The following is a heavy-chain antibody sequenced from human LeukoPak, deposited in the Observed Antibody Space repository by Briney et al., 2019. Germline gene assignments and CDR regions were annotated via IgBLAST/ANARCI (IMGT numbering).Heavy chain of an antibody. CDR3: ARGFELITFGGAIGKLNWFDS. D-gene: IGHD3-16*02. Sequence: KTSETLSLTCNVSGGSISSYYWSWIRQPPGKGLEWIGYVYYSGSTNYNPSLETRVTISVDTSKNQFSLKLSSVTAADTAVYYCARGFELITFGGAIGKLNWFDSWGQGTLVTVSS. V-gene: IGHV4-59*01. J-gene: IGHJ5*01. CDR2: VYYSGST. CDR1: GGSISSYY.